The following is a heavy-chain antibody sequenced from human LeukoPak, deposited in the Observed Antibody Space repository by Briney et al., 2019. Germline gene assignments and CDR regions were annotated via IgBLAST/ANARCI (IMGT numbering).Heavy chain of an antibody. J-gene: IGHJ4*02. CDR2: IIPIFGTA. Sequence: ASVTVSCTASGGTFSSYAISWVRQAPGQGLEWMGGIIPIFGTANYAQKFQGRVTITADESTSTAYMELSRLRSEDTAVYYCARGALQLEPYYDYWGQATLVTVSS. D-gene: IGHD1-1*01. V-gene: IGHV1-69*13. CDR1: GGTFSSYA. CDR3: ARGALQLEPYYDY.